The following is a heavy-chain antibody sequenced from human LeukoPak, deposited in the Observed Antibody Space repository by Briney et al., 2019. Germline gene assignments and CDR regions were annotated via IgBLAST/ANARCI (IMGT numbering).Heavy chain of an antibody. V-gene: IGHV1-2*02. J-gene: IGHJ6*03. CDR3: ARGVAGVYFYYMDV. D-gene: IGHD1-14*01. Sequence: ASVKVSCKASGYTFTGYYMHWVRQAPGQGLEWMGWINPNNGGTNYAQKFQGRVTMTRDTSISTAYMELSRLRSDDTAVYYCARGVAGVYFYYMDVWGKGTTVTVSS. CDR2: INPNNGGT. CDR1: GYTFTGYY.